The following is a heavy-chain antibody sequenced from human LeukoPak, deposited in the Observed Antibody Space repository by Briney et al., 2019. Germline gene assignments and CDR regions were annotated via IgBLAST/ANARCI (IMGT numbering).Heavy chain of an antibody. J-gene: IGHJ5*02. D-gene: IGHD5-24*01. CDR3: ARLDGYNPAP. CDR2: IFHSGST. CDR1: GYSISSGYY. Sequence: PSETLSLTCAVSGYSISSGYYWGWIRQPPGKGLEWIGSIFHSGSTYYNPSLKSRVTISVDTSKNQVSLKLSSVTAADTAVYFCARLDGYNPAPWGQGTLVTVSS. V-gene: IGHV4-38-2*01.